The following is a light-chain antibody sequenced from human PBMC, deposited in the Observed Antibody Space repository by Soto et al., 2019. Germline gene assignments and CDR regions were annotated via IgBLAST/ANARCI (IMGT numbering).Light chain of an antibody. CDR3: QSFDSSLSVVV. Sequence: QSVLTQPPSVSGAPGQRITISCTGSSSNIGAGYAVHWYQHLPGTAPKLLISDNNNRPSGVPDRFSGSKSGTSASLALTGXXXXDEADYYCQSFDSSLSVVVXGGGTKLTVL. J-gene: IGLJ2*01. CDR1: SSNIGAGYA. CDR2: DNN. V-gene: IGLV1-40*01.